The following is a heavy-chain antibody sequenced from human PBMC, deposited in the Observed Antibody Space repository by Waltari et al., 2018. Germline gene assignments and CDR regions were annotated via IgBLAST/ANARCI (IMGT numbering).Heavy chain of an antibody. J-gene: IGHJ2*01. V-gene: IGHV3-74*01. D-gene: IGHD4-17*01. CDR3: ARGARRTTVTTGWWYFDL. Sequence: EVQLVESGGGLVKPGGSLRLSCAASGFTNIMSWMQWVRQAPGKGRVWVSRSNSDGSSTSYADSVKGRFTISKDNAKNTVYLQMNSLRAEDTAIYYCARGARRTTVTTGWWYFDLWGRGTLFTVSS. CDR1: GFTNIMSW. CDR2: SNSDGSST.